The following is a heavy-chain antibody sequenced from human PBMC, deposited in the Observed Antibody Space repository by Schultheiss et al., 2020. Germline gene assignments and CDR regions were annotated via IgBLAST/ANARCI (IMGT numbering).Heavy chain of an antibody. J-gene: IGHJ6*04. CDR2: IKSDGSST. Sequence: GGSLRLSCAASGFTFSRYWIHWVRQGPGKGLVWVSRIKSDGSSTSYADSVKGRFTISRDNAKNTLYLQMNSLRAEDTAVYYCAREGSSSWYGTWYYYYGMDVWGKGTTVTVSS. CDR1: GFTFSRYW. CDR3: AREGSSSWYGTWYYYYGMDV. D-gene: IGHD6-13*01. V-gene: IGHV3-74*01.